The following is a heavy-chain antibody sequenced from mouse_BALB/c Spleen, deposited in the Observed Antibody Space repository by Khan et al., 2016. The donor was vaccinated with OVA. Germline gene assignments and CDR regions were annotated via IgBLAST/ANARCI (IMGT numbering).Heavy chain of an antibody. CDR1: GYTFTSYT. D-gene: IGHD2-14*01. CDR2: INPSNGYT. V-gene: IGHV1-4*01. Sequence: HVQLQQSGAELARPGASVKMSCKASGYTFTSYTIHWIKLRPGQGLEWIGYINPSNGYTNYNQKFKDKATLTSDKSSTTAYMELSSLTSDDSELYNCVRDGTYHRTAGWFAYWGQGTLVTVSA. J-gene: IGHJ3*01. CDR3: VRDGTYHRTAGWFAY.